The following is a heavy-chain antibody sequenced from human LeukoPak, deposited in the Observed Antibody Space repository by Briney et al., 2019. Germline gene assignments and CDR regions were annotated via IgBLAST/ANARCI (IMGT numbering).Heavy chain of an antibody. Sequence: SETLSLTCTVSGGPISSYYWSWIRQPPGKRLEWIGYTHYSGSTDKNPSLWSRVTMSVDTSKNQISLKLSSVTAADTAVYYCGRRTFYDTLTGYRYWYFDLWGRGTLVTVSS. J-gene: IGHJ2*01. V-gene: IGHV4-59*01. CDR3: GRRTFYDTLTGYRYWYFDL. CDR1: GGPISSYY. D-gene: IGHD3-9*01. CDR2: THYSGST.